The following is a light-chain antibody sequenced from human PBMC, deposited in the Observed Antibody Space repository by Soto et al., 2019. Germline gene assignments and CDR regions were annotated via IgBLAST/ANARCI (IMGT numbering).Light chain of an antibody. V-gene: IGKV1D-16*01. CDR2: AAS. Sequence: DVPMTQSPSSLSASVGDRVTITCRASQDINSYLAWYQQKPGNAPKSLIYAASSLQTGVPSRFSGSESGTDFTLTISNLQPEDSATYYCQQYNIYPLTFGEGTKVEIK. CDR3: QQYNIYPLT. J-gene: IGKJ4*01. CDR1: QDINSY.